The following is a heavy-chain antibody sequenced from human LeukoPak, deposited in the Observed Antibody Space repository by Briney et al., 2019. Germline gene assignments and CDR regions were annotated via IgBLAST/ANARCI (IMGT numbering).Heavy chain of an antibody. Sequence: SETLSLTCTVSGGSISSYYWSWIRQPAGKGLEWIGRIYTSGSTNYTPSLKSRVTMSVDTSKNQFSLRLSFVNAADTAVYFCAREGTSGGLNWLDPWGQGTLVTVSS. D-gene: IGHD3-10*01. V-gene: IGHV4-4*07. CDR3: AREGTSGGLNWLDP. CDR2: IYTSGST. CDR1: GGSISSYY. J-gene: IGHJ5*02.